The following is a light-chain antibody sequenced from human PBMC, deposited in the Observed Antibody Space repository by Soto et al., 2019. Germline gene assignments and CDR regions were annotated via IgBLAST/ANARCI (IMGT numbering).Light chain of an antibody. CDR1: SSDVGGYNY. V-gene: IGLV2-11*01. J-gene: IGLJ3*02. Sequence: QSALTQPRSVSGSPGQSVTISCTGTSSDVGGYNYVSWYQQHPGKAPKLMIYDVSKWPSGVPDRFSGSKSGNTASLTISGLQAEDEADYYCCSYSGSYPGVFGGGTKLPVL. CDR2: DVS. CDR3: CSYSGSYPGV.